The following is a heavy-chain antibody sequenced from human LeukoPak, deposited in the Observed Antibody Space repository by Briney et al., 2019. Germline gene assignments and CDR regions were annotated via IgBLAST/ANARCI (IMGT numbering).Heavy chain of an antibody. CDR3: AKVITIFGVVTEIDY. CDR2: IRYDGSNK. CDR1: GFTFSSYG. Sequence: GGSLRLSCATSGFTFSSYGMHWVRQAPGKGLEWVAFIRYDGSNKYYADSVKGRFTISRDNSKNTLYLQMNSPRAEDTAVYYCAKVITIFGVVTEIDYWGQGTLVTVSS. D-gene: IGHD3-3*01. V-gene: IGHV3-30*02. J-gene: IGHJ4*02.